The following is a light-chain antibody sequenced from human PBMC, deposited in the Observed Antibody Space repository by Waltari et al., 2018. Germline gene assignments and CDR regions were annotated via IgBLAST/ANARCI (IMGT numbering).Light chain of an antibody. CDR3: QVWDSGDDQVV. Sequence: SYVLAQPPSVLVAPGKTARITCGGDDIGNKSVHWYHQKSGQAPVLVINDNSDRPSGIPERFSGSNSGNTATLTISRVEVGDEADYYCQVWDSGDDQVVFGGGTKLTV. CDR2: DNS. CDR1: DIGNKS. V-gene: IGLV3-21*01. J-gene: IGLJ2*01.